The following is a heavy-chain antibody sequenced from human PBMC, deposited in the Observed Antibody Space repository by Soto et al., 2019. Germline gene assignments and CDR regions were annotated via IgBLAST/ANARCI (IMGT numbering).Heavy chain of an antibody. J-gene: IGHJ5*02. CDR2: ISAYNGNT. Sequence: ASVKVSCKASGYTFTSYGISWVRQAPGQGLEWMGWISAYNGNTNYAQKHQGRVTMTTDTSTSTAYMELRSLRSDDTAVYYCARGGLYYDILTGYYRRWFDPWGQGTLVTVSS. CDR3: ARGGLYYDILTGYYRRWFDP. V-gene: IGHV1-18*01. D-gene: IGHD3-9*01. CDR1: GYTFTSYG.